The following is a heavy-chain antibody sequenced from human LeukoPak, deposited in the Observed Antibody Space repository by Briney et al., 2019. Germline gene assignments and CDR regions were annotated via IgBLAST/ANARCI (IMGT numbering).Heavy chain of an antibody. CDR3: ARGSVSTVLDYYYYMDV. J-gene: IGHJ6*03. V-gene: IGHV4-59*13. Sequence: SETLSLTCSVSGGSISSYYWSWIRKPPGKGLEWIGYFYYSGSTNYNPSLKSRLTISVDPSKNQFSLKLSSVTAADTAVYYCARGSVSTVLDYYYYMDVWGKGTTVTVSS. D-gene: IGHD3-3*01. CDR1: GGSISSYY. CDR2: FYYSGST.